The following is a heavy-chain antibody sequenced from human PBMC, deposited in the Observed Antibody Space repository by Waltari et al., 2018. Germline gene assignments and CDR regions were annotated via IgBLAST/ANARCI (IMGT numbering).Heavy chain of an antibody. CDR2: IRTKTYGRTT. CDR1: GFNFGDHA. J-gene: IGHJ4*02. CDR3: TRDYDFWSGYPLLDY. V-gene: IGHV3-49*04. Sequence: EVPLVESGGGLVQPGRSLTLSCLTSGFNFGDHAMSWVRQAPGKGLEWVGYIRTKTYGRTTEYAASVKGRFTISRDDSKTIAYLQMSSLKIEDTAVYYCTRDYDFWSGYPLLDYWGQGTLVTVSS. D-gene: IGHD3-3*01.